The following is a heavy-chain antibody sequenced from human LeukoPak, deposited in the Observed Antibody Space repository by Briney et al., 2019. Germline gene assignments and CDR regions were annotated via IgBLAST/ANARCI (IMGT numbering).Heavy chain of an antibody. D-gene: IGHD3-22*01. CDR1: GGSFSGYY. V-gene: IGHV4-34*01. Sequence: PSETLSLTCAVYGGSFSGYYWSLIRQPPGKGLEWIGEINHSGSTNYNPSLKSRVTISVDTSKNQFSLKLSSVTAADTAVYYCARDYSLRFLEWPYYYDSSGQRYNWFDPWGQGTLVTVSS. CDR2: INHSGST. J-gene: IGHJ5*02. CDR3: ARDYSLRFLEWPYYYDSSGQRYNWFDP.